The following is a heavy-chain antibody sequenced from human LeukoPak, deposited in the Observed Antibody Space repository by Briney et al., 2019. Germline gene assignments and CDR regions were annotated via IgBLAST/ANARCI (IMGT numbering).Heavy chain of an antibody. D-gene: IGHD1-26*01. J-gene: IGHJ4*01. CDR1: GFTFSSYT. Sequence: GGSLRLSCAASGFTFSSYTMNWVRQAPGKGLVWISRISTGGSFTNYADSVKGRFSISRDNAKNTLYLQMNSLRVEDTAVYFCARGSSARFIGPEYWGHGTLVTVSS. CDR2: ISTGGSFT. V-gene: IGHV3-74*01. CDR3: ARGSSARFIGPEY.